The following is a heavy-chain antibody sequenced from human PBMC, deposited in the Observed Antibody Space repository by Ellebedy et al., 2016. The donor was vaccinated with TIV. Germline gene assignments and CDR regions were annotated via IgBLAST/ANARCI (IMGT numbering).Heavy chain of an antibody. CDR3: VRGCSVSCYYYWALDV. Sequence: SETLSLTCTVSGDSISSGDYHWSWIRQSPGKGLEWIGYIYHSGSIDYNPSLKSQVTISPDTSKNQFSLRLSSVTATDSGVYYCVRGCSVSCYYYWALDVWGQGTTVTVSS. D-gene: IGHD2-15*01. J-gene: IGHJ6*02. CDR1: GDSISSGDYH. V-gene: IGHV4-30-4*01. CDR2: IYHSGSI.